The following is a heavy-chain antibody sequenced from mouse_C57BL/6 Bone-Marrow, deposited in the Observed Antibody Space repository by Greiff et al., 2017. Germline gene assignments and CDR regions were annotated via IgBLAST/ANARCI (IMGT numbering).Heavy chain of an antibody. CDR1: GFNIKNTY. J-gene: IGHJ2*01. D-gene: IGHD1-1*01. Sequence: EVQLQQSVAELVRPGASVKLSCTASGFNIKNTYMHWVKQRPEQGLEWIGRIDPANGNTKYAPKFQGKATITADTSSNTAYLQLHSLRSEDTAIDYCARGLYDGSRRDYWGQGTTLTVSA. CDR2: IDPANGNT. CDR3: ARGLYDGSRRDY. V-gene: IGHV14-3*01.